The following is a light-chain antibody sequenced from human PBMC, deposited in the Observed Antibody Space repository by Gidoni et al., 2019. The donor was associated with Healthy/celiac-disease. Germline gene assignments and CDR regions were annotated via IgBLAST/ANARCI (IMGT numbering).Light chain of an antibody. V-gene: IGKV3-20*01. J-gene: IGKJ1*01. CDR2: GAS. CDR3: QQYGSSPQT. CDR1: QSVSSSY. Sequence: EIVLTQSPGTLSLSPGERATFSCRASQSVSSSYLAWYQQKPGQAPRLLIYGASSRATGIPYRFSGSGSGTDFTLTISRLEPEDFAVYYCQQYGSSPQTFGQGTKVEIK.